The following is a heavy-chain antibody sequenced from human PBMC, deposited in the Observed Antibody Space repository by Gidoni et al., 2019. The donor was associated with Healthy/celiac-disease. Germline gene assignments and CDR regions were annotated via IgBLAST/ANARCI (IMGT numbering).Heavy chain of an antibody. V-gene: IGHV4-4*02. CDR2: IYHSGRT. CDR3: ASIRDGYNSFFDY. Sequence: QVQLQESGPGLVKPSGTLSLPCAVSGGSLSSSNWWSWVRQPPGKGLEWIGEIYHSGRTNYNPSLKSRVTISGDKAKNQFSLKLSSVTAADTAVYYCASIRDGYNSFFDYWGQGTLVTVSS. CDR1: GGSLSSSNW. J-gene: IGHJ4*02. D-gene: IGHD5-12*01.